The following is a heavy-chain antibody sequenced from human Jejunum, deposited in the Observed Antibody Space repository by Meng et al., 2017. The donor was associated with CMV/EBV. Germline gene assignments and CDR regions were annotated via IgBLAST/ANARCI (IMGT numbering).Heavy chain of an antibody. CDR1: IFTSYT. V-gene: IGHV3-21*01. J-gene: IGHJ4*02. CDR3: ASGFCGSTTCYREFDY. CDR2: ISTHSTYI. Sequence: IFTSYTMSWVRQVPGKGLEWVSSISTHSTYISYADSVKGRFTISRDNAKNSLYLQVDSLRAEDTAVYYCASGFCGSTTCYREFDYWGQGTRVTVSS. D-gene: IGHD2-2*01.